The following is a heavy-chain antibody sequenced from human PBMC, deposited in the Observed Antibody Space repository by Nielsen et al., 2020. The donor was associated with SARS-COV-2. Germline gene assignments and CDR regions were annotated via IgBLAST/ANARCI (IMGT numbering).Heavy chain of an antibody. V-gene: IGHV3-30*18. Sequence: GGSLRLSCVASGFTFSSYGIHWVRQAPGKGLDWVAVMSYDGSLKFYADSVKGRFTISRDNSKNTLYLQMNSLRAEDTAVYYCAKYTVSGEYLNYYYYYGMDVWGQGTTVTVSS. J-gene: IGHJ6*02. CDR3: AKYTVSGEYLNYYYYYGMDV. CDR1: GFTFSSYG. D-gene: IGHD3-16*01. CDR2: MSYDGSLK.